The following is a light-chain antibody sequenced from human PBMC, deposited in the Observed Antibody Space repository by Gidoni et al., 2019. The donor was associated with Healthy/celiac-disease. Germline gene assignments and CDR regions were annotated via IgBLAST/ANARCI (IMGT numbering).Light chain of an antibody. CDR2: GAS. Sequence: EIVMTQSPATLSVSPGVRATLSCRASQSVSSNLAWYQQKPGQPPRLLIYGASTRATGIPARFSGSGSGTEFTLTISSLQSEDFAVYYCQQYNNWPPLTFGGGTKVEIK. J-gene: IGKJ4*01. CDR3: QQYNNWPPLT. V-gene: IGKV3-15*01. CDR1: QSVSSN.